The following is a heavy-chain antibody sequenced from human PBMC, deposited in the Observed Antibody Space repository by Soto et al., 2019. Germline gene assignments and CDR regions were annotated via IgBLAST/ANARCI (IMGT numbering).Heavy chain of an antibody. Sequence: GGSLRLSCAASGFTFSNAWMNWVRQAPGKGLEWVGRIKSKTDGGTTDYAAPVKGRFTISRDDSKNTLYLQMNSLKTEDTAVYYCTYSPQLRFLEWLLSESPFDYWGQGTLVTVSS. J-gene: IGHJ4*02. V-gene: IGHV3-15*07. CDR2: IKSKTDGGTT. CDR1: GFTFSNAW. CDR3: TYSPQLRFLEWLLSESPFDY. D-gene: IGHD3-3*01.